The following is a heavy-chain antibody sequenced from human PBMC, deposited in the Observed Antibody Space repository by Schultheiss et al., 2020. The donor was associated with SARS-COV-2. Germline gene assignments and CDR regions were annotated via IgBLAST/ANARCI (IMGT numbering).Heavy chain of an antibody. D-gene: IGHD3-22*01. CDR2: INHSGST. Sequence: SETLSLTCTVSGGSISSGGYHWTWIRQPPGKGLEWIGEINHSGSTNYNPSLKSRVTISVDTSKNQFSLKLSSVTAADTALYYCAKGMGYEVGNLDLVVITSAGFDYWGQGTLVTVSS. CDR3: AKGMGYEVGNLDLVVITSAGFDY. J-gene: IGHJ4*02. CDR1: GGSISSGGYH. V-gene: IGHV4-61*08.